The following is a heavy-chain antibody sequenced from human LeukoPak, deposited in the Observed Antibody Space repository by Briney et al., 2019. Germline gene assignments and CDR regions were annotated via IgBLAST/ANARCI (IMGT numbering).Heavy chain of an antibody. Sequence: GASVTASCTASGYTLSSFAMNWVRQAPGQGLEWMGWINTNTGNPMYAQGFTGRFVFSLDTSVSTAYLQINSLKAEDTAVYYCARGGRGEAAQDFDYWGQGTLVTVSS. CDR2: INTNTGNP. V-gene: IGHV7-4-1*02. J-gene: IGHJ4*02. CDR1: GYTLSSFA. D-gene: IGHD6-6*01. CDR3: ARGGRGEAAQDFDY.